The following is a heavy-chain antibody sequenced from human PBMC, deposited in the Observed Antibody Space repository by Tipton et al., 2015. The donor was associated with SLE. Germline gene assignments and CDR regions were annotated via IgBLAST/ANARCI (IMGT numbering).Heavy chain of an antibody. Sequence: TLSLTCAVYGGSFSDYDWNWIRQPPGKGLEWIGEINYSGRTNYNPSLKSRVTISADTSKKQFSLKLNSVTAADTAVYYCARRGGSFGEGFDYWGQGTLVTVSS. D-gene: IGHD3-16*01. V-gene: IGHV4-34*01. J-gene: IGHJ4*02. CDR3: ARRGGSFGEGFDY. CDR1: GGSFSDYD. CDR2: INYSGRT.